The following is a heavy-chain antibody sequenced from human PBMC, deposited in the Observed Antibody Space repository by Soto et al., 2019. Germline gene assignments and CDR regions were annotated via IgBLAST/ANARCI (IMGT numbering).Heavy chain of an antibody. Sequence: QLQLQESGSGLVKPSQTLSLTGAVSGGSISSGSYSWSWIRQPPGKGLEWIGYIYHSGSTYYNPSLKSRVTISVDRSKNQFSLKLSSVTAADTAVYYCARGPLGSGYYWTFDYWGQGTLVTVSS. CDR3: ARGPLGSGYYWTFDY. CDR2: IYHSGST. V-gene: IGHV4-30-2*01. J-gene: IGHJ4*02. CDR1: GGSISSGSYS. D-gene: IGHD3-22*01.